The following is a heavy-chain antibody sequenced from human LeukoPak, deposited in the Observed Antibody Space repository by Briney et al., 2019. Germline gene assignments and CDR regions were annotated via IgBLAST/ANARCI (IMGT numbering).Heavy chain of an antibody. J-gene: IGHJ4*02. Sequence: SVKVSCKASGGTFSSYAISWVRQAPGQGLEWMGGIIPIFGTANYAQKFQGRVTITADESTSTAYMELSGLRSEDTAVYYCARINPNYYGSGNYYFDYWGQGTLVTVSS. V-gene: IGHV1-69*01. D-gene: IGHD3-10*01. CDR1: GGTFSSYA. CDR2: IIPIFGTA. CDR3: ARINPNYYGSGNYYFDY.